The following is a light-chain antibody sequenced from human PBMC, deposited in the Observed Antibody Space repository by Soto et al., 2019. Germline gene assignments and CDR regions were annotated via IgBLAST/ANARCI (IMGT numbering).Light chain of an antibody. CDR2: DAS. J-gene: IGKJ1*01. CDR3: QQYDGSPRT. Sequence: EVVLTHSPATVSLSPMERVTLSCWASQSISSYLAWYQQKPGQAPRLLIYDASSRATGIPARFSGSGSGTDFTLTISRLEPEDFVVYHCQQYDGSPRTFGQGTKVDTK. V-gene: IGKV3-11*01. CDR1: QSISSY.